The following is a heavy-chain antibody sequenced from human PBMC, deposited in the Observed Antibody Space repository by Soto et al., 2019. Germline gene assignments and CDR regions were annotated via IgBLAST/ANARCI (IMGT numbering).Heavy chain of an antibody. J-gene: IGHJ4*02. CDR3: ARAYCSGGSCYLVDY. CDR1: GFTFSSYA. CDR2: ISYDGSNK. Sequence: LSLSCAASGFTFSSYAMHWVRQAPGKGLEWVAVISYDGSNKYYADSVKGRFTISRDNSKNTLYLQMNSLRAEDTAVYYCARAYCSGGSCYLVDYWGQGTLVTVSS. D-gene: IGHD2-15*01. V-gene: IGHV3-30-3*01.